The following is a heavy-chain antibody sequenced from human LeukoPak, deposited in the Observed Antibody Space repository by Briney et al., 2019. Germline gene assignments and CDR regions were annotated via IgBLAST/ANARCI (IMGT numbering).Heavy chain of an antibody. V-gene: IGHV4-34*01. CDR2: INHSGST. D-gene: IGHD3-9*01. CDR3: ARDLPYNYDILTGYFRWFDP. CDR1: GGSFSGYY. J-gene: IGHJ5*02. Sequence: SETLSLTCAVYGGSFSGYYWSWIRQPPGKGLEWIGEINHSGSTNYNPSLKSRVTISVDTSKNQFSLKLSSVTAADTAVYYCARDLPYNYDILTGYFRWFDPWGQGALVTVSS.